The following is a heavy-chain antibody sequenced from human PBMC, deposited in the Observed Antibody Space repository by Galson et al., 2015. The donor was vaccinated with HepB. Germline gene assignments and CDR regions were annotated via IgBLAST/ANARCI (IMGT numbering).Heavy chain of an antibody. CDR3: ARVGWQWLVVGWFGP. CDR1: GFTFSSYA. Sequence: SLRLSCAASGFTFSSYAMHWVRQAPGKGLEWVAVISYDGSNKYYADSVKGRFTISRDNSKNTLYLQMNSLRAEDTAVYYCARVGWQWLVVGWFGPWGQGTLVTVSS. V-gene: IGHV3-30-3*01. D-gene: IGHD6-19*01. J-gene: IGHJ5*02. CDR2: ISYDGSNK.